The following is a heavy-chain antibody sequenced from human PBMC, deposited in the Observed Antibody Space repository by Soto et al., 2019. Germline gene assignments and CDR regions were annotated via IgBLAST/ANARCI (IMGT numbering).Heavy chain of an antibody. Sequence: GGSLRLSCAASGFTFSSYIMNWVRQAPGKGLEWVSSISTSSRYIYYGDSMKGRFTISRDNAKNSLYLEMNSLRAEDTAVYYCARESEDLTSNFDYWGQGTLVTVSS. CDR1: GFTFSSYI. CDR2: ISTSSRYI. J-gene: IGHJ4*02. V-gene: IGHV3-21*06. CDR3: ARESEDLTSNFDY.